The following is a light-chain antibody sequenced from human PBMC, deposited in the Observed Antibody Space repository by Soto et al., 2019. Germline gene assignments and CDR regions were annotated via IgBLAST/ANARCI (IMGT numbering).Light chain of an antibody. Sequence: DIQMTQSPSSLSAYLGDRVTITCWSRQGISNYLACYQQKPGRLPTLLLFGASTLQSGVPARFSGSGSGTDFTLTISSLQPEDLAIYYCQQTYTTPEITFGQGTRLEIK. CDR3: QQTYTTPEIT. J-gene: IGKJ5*01. CDR2: GAS. V-gene: IGKV1-27*01. CDR1: QGISNY.